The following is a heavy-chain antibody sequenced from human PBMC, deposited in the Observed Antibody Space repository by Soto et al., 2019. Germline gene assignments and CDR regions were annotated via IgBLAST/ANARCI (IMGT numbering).Heavy chain of an antibody. V-gene: IGHV3-21*01. J-gene: IGHJ4*02. Sequence: EVQLVESGGGLVKPGGSLRLSCAASGFTFSSYSMNWDRQAPGKGLEWVSSISSSSSYIYYADSVKGRFTISRDNAKNSLYLQMNSLRAEDTAVSYCARDLPGDYVDYWGQGTLVTVSS. D-gene: IGHD2-15*01. CDR2: ISSSSSYI. CDR1: GFTFSSYS. CDR3: ARDLPGDYVDY.